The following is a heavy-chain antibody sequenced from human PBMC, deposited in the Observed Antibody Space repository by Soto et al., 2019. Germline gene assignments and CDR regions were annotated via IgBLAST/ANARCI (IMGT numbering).Heavy chain of an antibody. CDR1: GGSISSSNW. CDR3: ARDLFEYYYGMDV. V-gene: IGHV4-4*02. J-gene: IGHJ6*02. D-gene: IGHD2-21*01. CDR2: IYHSGST. Sequence: SETLSLTCAASGGSISSSNWWSWVRQPPGKGLEWIGEIYHSGSTNYNPSLKSRVTISVDKSKNQFSLKLSSVTAADTAVYYCARDLFEYYYGMDVWGQGTTVTVSS.